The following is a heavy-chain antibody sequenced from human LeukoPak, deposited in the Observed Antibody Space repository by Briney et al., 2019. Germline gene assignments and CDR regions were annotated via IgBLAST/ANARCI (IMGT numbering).Heavy chain of an antibody. V-gene: IGHV3-23*01. D-gene: IGHD3-3*01. CDR1: GFTVSSNY. CDR2: ISGSGGST. Sequence: GGSLRLSCAASGFTVSSNYMSWVRQAPGKGLEWVSAISGSGGSTNYADSVKGRFTISRDNPKNTLYLQMNSLRAEDTAVYYCAKGPGVVITHFDYWGQGTLVTVSS. CDR3: AKGPGVVITHFDY. J-gene: IGHJ4*02.